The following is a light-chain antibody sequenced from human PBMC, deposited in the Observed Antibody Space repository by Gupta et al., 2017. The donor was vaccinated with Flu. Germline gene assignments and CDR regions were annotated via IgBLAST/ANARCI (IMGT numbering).Light chain of an antibody. CDR2: EVT. J-gene: IGLJ3*02. Sequence: QSITISCTGTSSDVGSYDYVSWHQQHPGKAHKLVIYEVTNRPSGGSNRFSGSKSGNTASLTISGVQADDEADYYCCSYITSSRVFGGGTKLTVL. V-gene: IGLV2-14*01. CDR1: SSDVGSYDY. CDR3: CSYITSSRV.